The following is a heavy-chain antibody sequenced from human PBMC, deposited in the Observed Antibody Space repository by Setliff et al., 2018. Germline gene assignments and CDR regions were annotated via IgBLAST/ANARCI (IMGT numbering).Heavy chain of an antibody. CDR1: GFTFSSYA. CDR2: ISSNGGST. V-gene: IGHV3-64*01. J-gene: IGHJ5*02. Sequence: AGSLRLSCAASGFTFSSYAMHWVRQAPGKGLEYVSAISSNGGSTYYANSVKGRFTISRDNSKNTLYLQMGSLRAEDMAVYYCARVAASNWFDPWGQGTLVTVSS. CDR3: ARVAASNWFDP. D-gene: IGHD6-25*01.